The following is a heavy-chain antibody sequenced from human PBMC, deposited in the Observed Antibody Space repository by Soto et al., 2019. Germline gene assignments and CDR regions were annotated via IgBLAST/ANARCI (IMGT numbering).Heavy chain of an antibody. D-gene: IGHD6-6*01. CDR3: AREGVLQYSSSSVWFDP. V-gene: IGHV1-69*13. J-gene: IGHJ5*02. CDR1: GGTFSSYS. CDR2: IIPIFGTA. Sequence: SVKVSCKASGGTFSSYSISWVRQAPGQGLEWMGGIIPIFGTANYAQKFQGRVTITADESTSTAYMELSSLRSEDTAVYYCAREGVLQYSSSSVWFDPWGQGTLVTVSS.